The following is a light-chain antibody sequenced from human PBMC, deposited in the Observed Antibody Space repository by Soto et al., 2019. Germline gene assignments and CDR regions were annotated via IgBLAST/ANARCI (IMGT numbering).Light chain of an antibody. CDR3: LQDFNSPWT. CDR2: AAS. J-gene: IGKJ1*01. CDR1: QDIRND. Sequence: AIQMTQSPSSLSASVGDRVTITCRASQDIRNDLGWYQQKPGKTPKLLIFAASSLQSGVPSRFSGSGSGTAFTLTISILQPEDFATYYCLQDFNSPWTFGQGTKVEIE. V-gene: IGKV1-6*01.